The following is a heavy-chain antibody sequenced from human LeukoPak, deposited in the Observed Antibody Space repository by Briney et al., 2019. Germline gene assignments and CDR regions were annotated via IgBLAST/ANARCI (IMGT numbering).Heavy chain of an antibody. CDR2: MNPNSGNT. Sequence: ASVKVSCKASGYTFTSYDINWVRRATGQGLEWMGWMNPNSGNTGYAQKFQGRVTMTRDTSISTAYMELSRLRSDDTAVYYCATYSSGWFDYWGQGTLVTVSS. CDR1: GYTFTSYD. CDR3: ATYSSGWFDY. D-gene: IGHD6-19*01. J-gene: IGHJ4*02. V-gene: IGHV1-8*01.